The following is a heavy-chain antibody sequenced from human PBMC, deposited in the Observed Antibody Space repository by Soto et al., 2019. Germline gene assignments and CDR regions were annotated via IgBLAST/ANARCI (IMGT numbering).Heavy chain of an antibody. V-gene: IGHV1-2*04. CDR2: INPNSGGT. D-gene: IGHD3-22*01. CDR1: GYTFTGYY. CDR3: ARERGCYDSSGCVFDP. J-gene: IGHJ5*02. Sequence: GASVKVSCKASGYTFTGYYMHWVRQAPGQGLEWMGWINPNSGGTNYAQKFQGWVTMTRDTSISTAYMELSRLRSEDTAVYYCARERGCYDSSGCVFDPWGQGTLVTVSS.